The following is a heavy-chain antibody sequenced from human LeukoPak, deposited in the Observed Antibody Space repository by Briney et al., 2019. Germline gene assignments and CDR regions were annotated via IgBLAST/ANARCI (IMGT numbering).Heavy chain of an antibody. Sequence: ASVKVSCKASGYTFSTYDISWVRQAPGQGLEWMGWISGNNGKTNYAKKFQVRVTMTTDTSTSTTYMELRSLRSDDTAIYYCARRWGSGIRGAFDIRGQGTMVTVSS. J-gene: IGHJ3*02. CDR2: ISGNNGKT. D-gene: IGHD3-10*01. CDR3: ARRWGSGIRGAFDI. V-gene: IGHV1-18*01. CDR1: GYTFSTYD.